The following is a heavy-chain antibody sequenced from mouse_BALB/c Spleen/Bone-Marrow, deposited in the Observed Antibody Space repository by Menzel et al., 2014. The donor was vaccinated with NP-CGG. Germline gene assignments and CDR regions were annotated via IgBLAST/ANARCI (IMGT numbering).Heavy chain of an antibody. Sequence: VQLKESGAELVKPGASVKLSCTASGFNIKDTYMHWVKQRPEQGLEWIGRIDPANGNTKYDPKFQGKATITADTSSNTASLQLSSLTSEDTAVYYCAGDGAYWGQGTLVTVSA. CDR3: AGDGAY. V-gene: IGHV14-3*02. J-gene: IGHJ3*01. D-gene: IGHD3-3*01. CDR2: IDPANGNT. CDR1: GFNIKDTY.